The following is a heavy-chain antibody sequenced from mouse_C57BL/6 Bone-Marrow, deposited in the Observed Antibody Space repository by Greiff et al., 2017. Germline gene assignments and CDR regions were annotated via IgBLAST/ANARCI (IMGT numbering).Heavy chain of an antibody. Sequence: EVQLVESGGDLVKPGGSLKLSCAASGFTFSSYGMSWVRQTPDKRLEWVATISSGGSYTYYPDRVKGRFTISRDNAKNTLYLQMSSLKSEDTAMYYCARRGVAWFAYWGQGTLVTVSA. V-gene: IGHV5-6*01. CDR2: ISSGGSYT. CDR1: GFTFSSYG. CDR3: ARRGVAWFAY. J-gene: IGHJ3*01.